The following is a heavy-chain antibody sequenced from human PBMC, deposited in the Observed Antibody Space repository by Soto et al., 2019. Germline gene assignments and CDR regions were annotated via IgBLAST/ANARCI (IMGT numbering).Heavy chain of an antibody. Sequence: QPEGSLRLSCAASGFNFSNHWMHWVRQRPGEGLVWVSRITSDGRSKAYAESVKGRFAISRDNAKNTLYLQMNGLTAEDTAVYYCARESGDWPLNWFDPWGLGTLVTVSS. CDR2: ITSDGRSK. CDR1: GFNFSNHW. J-gene: IGHJ5*02. CDR3: ARESGDWPLNWFDP. V-gene: IGHV3-74*01. D-gene: IGHD2-21*02.